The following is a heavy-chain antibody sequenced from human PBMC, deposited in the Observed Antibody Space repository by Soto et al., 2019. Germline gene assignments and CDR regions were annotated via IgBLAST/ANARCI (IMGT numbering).Heavy chain of an antibody. CDR3: ARDRDYYDSSGYYHDAFDI. J-gene: IGHJ3*02. V-gene: IGHV3-15*07. CDR2: IKSKTDGGTT. Sequence: GGSLRLSCAASGFTFSNAWMNWVRQAPGKGLEWVGRIKSKTDGGTTDYAAPVKGRFTISRDNAKNSLYLQMNSLRAEDTAVYYCARDRDYYDSSGYYHDAFDIWGQGTMVTVSS. CDR1: GFTFSNAW. D-gene: IGHD3-22*01.